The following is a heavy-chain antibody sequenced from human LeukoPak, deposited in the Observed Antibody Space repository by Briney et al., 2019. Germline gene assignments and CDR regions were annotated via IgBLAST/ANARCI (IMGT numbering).Heavy chain of an antibody. CDR1: GFTFSTFA. J-gene: IGHJ4*02. V-gene: IGHV3-23*01. CDR3: AKVRAYCGGDCYPFFDY. D-gene: IGHD2-21*02. Sequence: GSLRLSCAASGFTFSTFAMIWVRQAPGKGLEWVSSISGSGGYTYYADSVKGRFTISRDNSKNTLFLQMNSLRAEDTAVYYCAKVRAYCGGDCYPFFDYWGQGTLVTVSS. CDR2: ISGSGGYT.